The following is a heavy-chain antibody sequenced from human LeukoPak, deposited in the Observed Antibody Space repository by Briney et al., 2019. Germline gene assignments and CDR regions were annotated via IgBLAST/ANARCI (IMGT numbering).Heavy chain of an antibody. CDR2: INPSGGST. CDR1: GYTFTSYY. D-gene: IGHD3-22*01. CDR3: ARDSSGYYYGV. Sequence: ASVKVSCKASGYTFTSYYMHWVRQAPGQGLEWMGIINPSGGSTSYAQKFQGRVTRTRDTSTSTVYMELSSLRSEDTAVYYCARDSSGYYYGVWGQGTLVTVSS. V-gene: IGHV1-46*01. J-gene: IGHJ4*02.